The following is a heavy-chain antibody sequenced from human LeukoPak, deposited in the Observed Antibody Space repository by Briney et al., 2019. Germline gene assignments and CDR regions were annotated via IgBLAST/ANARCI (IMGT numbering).Heavy chain of an antibody. V-gene: IGHV4-39*07. CDR3: ARDRQQVVPDDAFDI. J-gene: IGHJ3*02. Sequence: PSETLSLTCTVSGGSISSGGYYWGWIRQPPGKGLEWIGRIYSSGSTKYNPSLKSRVNMSVDMSNNQVSLRLSSVTAADTAVYYCARDRQQVVPDDAFDIWGQGTMVTVSS. D-gene: IGHD6-13*01. CDR2: IYSSGST. CDR1: GGSISSGGYY.